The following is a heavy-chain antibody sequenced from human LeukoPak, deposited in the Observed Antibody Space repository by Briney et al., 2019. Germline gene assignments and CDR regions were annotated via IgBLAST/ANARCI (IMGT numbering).Heavy chain of an antibody. CDR1: GFTFRSYA. J-gene: IGHJ4*02. D-gene: IGHD4-17*01. Sequence: PGGSLRLSCTASGFTFRSYALTWVRQSPGMGPEWVGFISSTAYGGTAEYAASVSGRFTISRDDFKSIAFLQMNSLKTEDTAMYYCSRGAVPPDYWGQGTLVTVSS. V-gene: IGHV3-49*04. CDR2: ISSTAYGGTA. CDR3: SRGAVPPDY.